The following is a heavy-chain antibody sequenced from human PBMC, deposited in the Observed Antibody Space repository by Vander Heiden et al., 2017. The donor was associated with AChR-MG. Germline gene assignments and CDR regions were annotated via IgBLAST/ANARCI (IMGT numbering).Heavy chain of an antibody. CDR3: ATYGSGSLGSYYFDY. Sequence: QVQLQESGPGLVKPSQTLSLTCTVPGGSISSGDYYWSWIRQPPGKGLEWIGYIYYSGSTYYNPSLKSRVTISVDTSKNQFSLKLSSVTAADTAVYYCATYGSGSLGSYYFDYWGQGTLVTVSS. CDR2: IYYSGST. CDR1: GGSISSGDYY. D-gene: IGHD3-10*01. J-gene: IGHJ4*02. V-gene: IGHV4-30-4*01.